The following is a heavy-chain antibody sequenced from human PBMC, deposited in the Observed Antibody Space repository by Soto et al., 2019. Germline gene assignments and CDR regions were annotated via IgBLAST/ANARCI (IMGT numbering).Heavy chain of an antibody. CDR1: GGSISSCGYS. V-gene: IGHV4-30-2*01. Sequence: QLQLQESGSGLVKPSQTLSLTCAVSGGSISSCGYSWTWIRQPPGKVLEWIRYISHRASTYYNPSFKRRVTISVDSSKNQFSLELSSVTAAVTAVYYCARVPDYWGQGTLVTVSA. CDR2: ISHRAST. CDR3: ARVPDY. J-gene: IGHJ4*02.